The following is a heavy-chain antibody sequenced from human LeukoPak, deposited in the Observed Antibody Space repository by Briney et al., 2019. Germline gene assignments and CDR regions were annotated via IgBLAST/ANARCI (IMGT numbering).Heavy chain of an antibody. Sequence: GGSLRLSCAASGFTFSIYSMNWVRQAPGKGPEWVSFIRSGACTSDTIYYADSVKGRFTISRDNARNSLYLQMNSLRDEDTAVYYCARDSSYAFDMWGQGTMVTVSS. V-gene: IGHV3-48*02. J-gene: IGHJ3*02. D-gene: IGHD3-10*01. CDR2: IRSGACTSDTI. CDR1: GFTFSIYS. CDR3: ARDSSYAFDM.